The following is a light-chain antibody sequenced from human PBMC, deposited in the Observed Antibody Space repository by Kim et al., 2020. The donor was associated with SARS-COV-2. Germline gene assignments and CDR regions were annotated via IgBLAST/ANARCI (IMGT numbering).Light chain of an antibody. CDR2: SQN. J-gene: IGLJ2*01. V-gene: IGLV3-19*01. CDR1: SLRSYV. Sequence: ALGQTVRITCQGVSLRSYVSSWYQQKPGQARVMVLYSQNNRPTGIPDRFAGSSSGNTASLTFTGAQADDDADYCCNSRDSRGNHVVFGGGTQLTVL. CDR3: NSRDSRGNHVV.